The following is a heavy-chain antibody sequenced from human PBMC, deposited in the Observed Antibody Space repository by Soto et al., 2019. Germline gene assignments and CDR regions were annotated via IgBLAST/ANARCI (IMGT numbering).Heavy chain of an antibody. CDR2: VSNDGIRK. Sequence: QVQLVESGGGVVQPGRSLRLTCAASGFIFSGSGMHWVRQAPGKGLEWVALVSNDGIRKYYGDSVKGRFTISRDNAENTLYLQINSLRAEDTAVYYCARWIGGSMYDNSGKYDSWGQGTLVPVSS. D-gene: IGHD3-22*01. CDR3: ARWIGGSMYDNSGKYDS. CDR1: GFIFSGSG. J-gene: IGHJ5*01. V-gene: IGHV3-30*03.